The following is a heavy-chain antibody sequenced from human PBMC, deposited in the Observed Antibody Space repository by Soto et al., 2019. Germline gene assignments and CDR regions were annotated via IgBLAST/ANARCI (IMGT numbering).Heavy chain of an antibody. CDR2: IYYSGNT. CDR3: ARGAVATSGGHDY. V-gene: IGHV4-61*01. J-gene: IGHJ4*02. D-gene: IGHD6-19*01. Sequence: QVQLQESGPGLVKPSETLSLTCTVSGGSVSSGSYYWSWIRQPPGKGLEWIGYIYYSGNTNYNPSLKRRVTISVDTSKNQLSLKLSSVTAADTAVYYCARGAVATSGGHDYWGQGTLVTVSS. CDR1: GGSVSSGSYY.